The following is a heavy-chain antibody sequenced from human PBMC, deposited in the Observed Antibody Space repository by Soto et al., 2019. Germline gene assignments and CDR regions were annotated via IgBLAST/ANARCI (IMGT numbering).Heavy chain of an antibody. J-gene: IGHJ4*02. Sequence: QVQLVESGGGVVQPGRSLRLSCAASGFTFSSYGMHWVRQAPGKGLEWVAVIWYDGSNKYYADSVKGRFTISRDNSKNTLYLQMNSQRAEDTAVYYCAREGCSGGSCDYYFDYWGQGTLVTVSS. CDR3: AREGCSGGSCDYYFDY. D-gene: IGHD2-15*01. CDR2: IWYDGSNK. CDR1: GFTFSSYG. V-gene: IGHV3-33*01.